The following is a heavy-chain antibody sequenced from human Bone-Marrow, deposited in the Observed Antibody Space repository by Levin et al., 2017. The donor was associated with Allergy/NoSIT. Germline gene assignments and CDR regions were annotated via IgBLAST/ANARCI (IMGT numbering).Heavy chain of an antibody. CDR2: ISGGTPTT. V-gene: IGHV3-23*01. CDR3: AKDLNDNYGTGNYYVY. D-gene: IGHD3-10*01. CDR1: GFTFSNYA. Sequence: ASVKVSCAASGFTFSNYAMSWVRHAPGRGLEWVSSISGGTPTTYYSDSAKGRFTISRDNSKNTLVLQMNSLRDEDTDTYYCAKDLNDNYGTGNYYVYWGKGTVVTVSA. J-gene: IGHJ4*02.